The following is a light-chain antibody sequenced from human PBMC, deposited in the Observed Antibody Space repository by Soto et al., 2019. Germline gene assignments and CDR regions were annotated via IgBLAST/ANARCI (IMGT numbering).Light chain of an antibody. V-gene: IGKV1-5*03. Sequence: DLQMTQSPSTLSASVGDRVTITCRASQSISSWLAWYQQKPGKAPKLLIYKASSLESGVPSRFSGSGSGTEFTLTISSLQPDDFATSYCQQYNSYSTFGQGTKVEIK. CDR2: KAS. J-gene: IGKJ1*01. CDR1: QSISSW. CDR3: QQYNSYST.